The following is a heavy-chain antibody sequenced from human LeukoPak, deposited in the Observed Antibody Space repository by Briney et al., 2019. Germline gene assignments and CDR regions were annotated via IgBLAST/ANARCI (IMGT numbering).Heavy chain of an antibody. J-gene: IGHJ5*02. V-gene: IGHV1-69*13. CDR2: IIPIFGTA. CDR1: GGTFSSYA. Sequence: SVKVSCKASGGTFSSYAISWVRQAPGQGLEWMGGIIPIFGTANYAQKFQGRVTITADESTSTAYMELSSLRSEDTAVYYCARIPPQSTVTTGVKAGRGYWFDPWGQGTPVTVSS. D-gene: IGHD4-17*01. CDR3: ARIPPQSTVTTGVKAGRGYWFDP.